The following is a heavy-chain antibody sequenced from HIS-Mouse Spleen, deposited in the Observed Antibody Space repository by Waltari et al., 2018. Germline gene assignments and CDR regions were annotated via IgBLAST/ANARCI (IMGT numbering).Heavy chain of an antibody. CDR1: GGSISSSSYY. CDR3: AREIPYSSSWYDWYFDL. V-gene: IGHV4-39*07. CDR2: SYYSGRP. D-gene: IGHD6-13*01. Sequence: QLQLQESGPGLVKPSETLSLTCTVSGGSISSSSYYWGWIRQPPGKGLEWIGSSYYSGRPYYNPSLKGRVTRSVDTSKNHFSLKLSSVTAADTAVYYCAREIPYSSSWYDWYFDLWGRGTLVTVSS. J-gene: IGHJ2*01.